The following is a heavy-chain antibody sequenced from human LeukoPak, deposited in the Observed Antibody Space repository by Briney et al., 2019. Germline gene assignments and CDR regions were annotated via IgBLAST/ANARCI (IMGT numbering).Heavy chain of an antibody. V-gene: IGHV3-33*08. CDR1: GFTFSSYG. CDR2: IWYDGSNK. D-gene: IGHD2-2*01. CDR3: ARDTVPASSYYYYGMDV. J-gene: IGHJ6*02. Sequence: GSLRLSCAASGFTFSSYGMHWVRQAPGKGLEWVAVIWYDGSNKYYADSVKGRFTISRDNSKNTLYLQMNSLRAEGTAVYYCARDTVPASSYYYYGMDVWGQGTTVTVSS.